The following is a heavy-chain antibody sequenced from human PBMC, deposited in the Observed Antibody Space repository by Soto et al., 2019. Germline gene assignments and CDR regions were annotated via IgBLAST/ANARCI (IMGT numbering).Heavy chain of an antibody. CDR3: ANVVVPAAAFDY. D-gene: IGHD2-2*01. CDR2: ISGSGGST. CDR1: GFTFSSYA. Sequence: EVQLLESGGGLVQPGGSLRLSCAASGFTFSSYAMSWVRQAPGKGLEWVSAISGSGGSTYYADSAKGRFTISRDNSKNTLYLQMNSLRAEDTAVYYCANVVVPAAAFDYWGQGTLVTVSS. J-gene: IGHJ4*02. V-gene: IGHV3-23*01.